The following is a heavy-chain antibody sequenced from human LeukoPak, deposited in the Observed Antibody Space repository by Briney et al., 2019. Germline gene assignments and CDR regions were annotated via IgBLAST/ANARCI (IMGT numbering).Heavy chain of an antibody. Sequence: ASVKVSCKASGGTFSSYAISWVRQAPGQGLEWMGRIIPILGIANYAQKFQGRVTITADKSTSTAYMELSSLRSEDTAVYYCARDRREGYRSLNFDYWGQGTLVTVSS. CDR3: ARDRREGYRSLNFDY. CDR1: GGTFSSYA. V-gene: IGHV1-69*04. CDR2: IIPILGIA. D-gene: IGHD5-24*01. J-gene: IGHJ4*02.